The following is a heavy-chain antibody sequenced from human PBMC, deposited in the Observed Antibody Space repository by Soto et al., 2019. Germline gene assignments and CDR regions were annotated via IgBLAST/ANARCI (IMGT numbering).Heavy chain of an antibody. CDR3: ARRNRRYYGSGSFPNWFDP. CDR2: INHSGST. J-gene: IGHJ5*02. CDR1: GGSFSGYY. V-gene: IGHV4-34*01. D-gene: IGHD3-10*01. Sequence: SETLSLTCAVYGGSFSGYYWSWIRQPPGKGLEWIGEINHSGSTNYNPSLKSRVTISVDTSKNQFSLKLSSVTAADTAVYYCARRNRRYYGSGSFPNWFDPWGQGTLVT.